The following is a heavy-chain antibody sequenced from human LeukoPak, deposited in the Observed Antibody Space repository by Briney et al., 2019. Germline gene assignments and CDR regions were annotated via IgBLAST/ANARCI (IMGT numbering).Heavy chain of an antibody. D-gene: IGHD2-15*01. CDR2: IKQDGSEK. Sequence: GGSLRLSCAASGFTFSSYWMSWVRQAPGKGLEWVANIKQDGSEKYYVDSVKGRFTISRDNAKNSLYLQMNSLRAEDTAVYYCLRYCSGGVRPGWFDPWGQGTLVTVSS. J-gene: IGHJ5*02. V-gene: IGHV3-7*01. CDR3: LRYCSGGVRPGWFDP. CDR1: GFTFSSYW.